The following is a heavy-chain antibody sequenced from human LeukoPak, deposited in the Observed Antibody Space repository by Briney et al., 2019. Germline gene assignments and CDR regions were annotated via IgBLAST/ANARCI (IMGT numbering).Heavy chain of an antibody. Sequence: GGSLRLSCAASGFTFSSYSMNWVRQAPGKGLEWVSSISSSNSYIYYADSVKGRFTISRDNAKNSLYLQMNSLRAEDTAVYYCARDSRGMWLRLIRYYYYYYMDVWGKGTTVTVSS. CDR1: GFTFSSYS. CDR2: ISSSNSYI. V-gene: IGHV3-21*01. J-gene: IGHJ6*03. D-gene: IGHD5-12*01. CDR3: ARDSRGMWLRLIRYYYYYYMDV.